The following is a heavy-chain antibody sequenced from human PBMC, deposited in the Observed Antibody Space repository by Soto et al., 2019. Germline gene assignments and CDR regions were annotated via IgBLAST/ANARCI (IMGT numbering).Heavy chain of an antibody. D-gene: IGHD6-6*01. CDR1: GDSASSNSAA. V-gene: IGHV6-1*01. J-gene: IGHJ5*02. CDR2: TYYRSKWYN. CDR3: ARVEPGIAARIHWFDP. Sequence: KQSQTLSLTCAISGDSASSNSAAWNWIRQSPSRGLEWLGRTYYRSKWYNDYAVSVKSRITINPDTSKNQFSLQLNSVTPEDTAVYYCARVEPGIAARIHWFDPWGQGTLVTVSS.